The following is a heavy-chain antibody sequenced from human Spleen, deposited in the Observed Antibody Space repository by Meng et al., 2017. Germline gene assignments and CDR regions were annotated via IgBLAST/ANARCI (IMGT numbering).Heavy chain of an antibody. CDR1: GFTLVGHW. CDR3: ARDFGGWYDV. J-gene: IGHJ5*02. CDR2: TNSDGSIT. V-gene: IGHV3-74*01. Sequence: EGQLVVSVGDLVQPGVYLRLSCGASGFTLVGHWVHWVRQVPGEGLSWVSRTNSDGSITNYAVSVRGRFTISRDDAKNTVYLQMNSLRVEDTAVYYCARDFGGWYDVWGQGTLVTVSS. D-gene: IGHD3-3*01.